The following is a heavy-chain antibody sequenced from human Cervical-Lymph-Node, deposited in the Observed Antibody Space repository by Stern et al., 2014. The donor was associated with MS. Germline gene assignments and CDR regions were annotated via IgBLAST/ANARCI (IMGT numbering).Heavy chain of an antibody. V-gene: IGHV1-2*04. CDR1: GYIFSDYY. D-gene: IGHD3/OR15-3a*01. CDR3: ARGGQVAGKLWTGINT. J-gene: IGHJ1*01. CDR2: INPDSGGA. Sequence: VQLEESGAEVKKPGAAVNVSCKASGYIFSDYYIHWMRQATGQGLECMGWINPDSGGAHYALKFQGWVTMTWDTSISTAYLEFSRLKSDDAAVYYCARGGQVAGKLWTGINTWGRGTLVIVSS.